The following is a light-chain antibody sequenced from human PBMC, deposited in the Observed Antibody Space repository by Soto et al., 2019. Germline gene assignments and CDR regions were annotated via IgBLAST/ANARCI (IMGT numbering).Light chain of an antibody. CDR1: NSDVGSYNL. J-gene: IGLJ1*01. Sequence: GSPRQSITISCTGTNSDVGSYNLVSWFQQHPGKAPKLVIYEVTKRPSGVSDRFSGSKSGNTASLTISGLQAEDEDDYYCFSYAGDSVYVFGTGTKVTVL. CDR2: EVT. V-gene: IGLV2-23*02. CDR3: FSYAGDSVYV.